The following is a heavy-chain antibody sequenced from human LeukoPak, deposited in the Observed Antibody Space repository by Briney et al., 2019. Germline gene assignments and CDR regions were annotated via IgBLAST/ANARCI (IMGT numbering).Heavy chain of an antibody. D-gene: IGHD7-27*01. J-gene: IGHJ3*02. CDR3: AKILGSGVWYGFDI. V-gene: IGHV4-4*09. CDR2: IYTTGRT. Sequence: SETLSLTCTVSGDSISNKYWNWIRQPPGKGLEWIGYIYTTGRTNYNPSLKSRVTISVDTSKNQFSLKLSSVTAADTAVYYCAKILGSGVWYGFDIWGQGTMVTVSS. CDR1: GDSISNKY.